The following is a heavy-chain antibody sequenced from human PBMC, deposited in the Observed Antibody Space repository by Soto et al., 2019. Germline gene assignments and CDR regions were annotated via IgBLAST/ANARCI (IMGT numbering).Heavy chain of an antibody. J-gene: IGHJ6*03. CDR2: IQSGGTT. V-gene: IGHV3-66*01. Sequence: GGSLRLSCAASGFTVSSKYMTWVRQAPGKGLEWVSLIQSGGTTYYADSVKGRFTISRDTSENTLHLQMNSLRAEDMAVYYCASTPYCSSTSCYMPDYYYYYYMDVWGKGTTVTVSS. D-gene: IGHD2-2*02. CDR1: GFTVSSKY. CDR3: ASTPYCSSTSCYMPDYYYYYYMDV.